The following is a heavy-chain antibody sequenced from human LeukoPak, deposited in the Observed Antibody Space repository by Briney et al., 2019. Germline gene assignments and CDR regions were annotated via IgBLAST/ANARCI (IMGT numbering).Heavy chain of an antibody. CDR1: GFTFSNYA. CDR3: AKSGYYDSSGFPNYFDY. J-gene: IGHJ4*02. CDR2: ISGSGGST. V-gene: IGHV3-23*01. Sequence: GGSLRLSCAASGFTFSNYAMSWVRQAPGKGLEWVSAISGSGGSTYYADSVKGRLTISRDNSKNTLYLQMNSLRAEDTAVYYCAKSGYYDSSGFPNYFDYWGQGTLVTVSS. D-gene: IGHD3-22*01.